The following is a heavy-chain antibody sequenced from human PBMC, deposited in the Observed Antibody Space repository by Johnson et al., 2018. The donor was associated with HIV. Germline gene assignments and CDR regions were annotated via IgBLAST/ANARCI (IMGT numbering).Heavy chain of an antibody. V-gene: IGHV3-30*03. CDR1: GFTFSNAW. CDR3: ARDYRYGGNSAFDI. D-gene: IGHD4-23*01. CDR2: ISYDGSNK. Sequence: QMLLVESGGGLVKPAGSLKLSCTASGFTFSNAWMNWVRHAPGKGLEWVAVISYDGSNKYYADSVKGRFTISRDNSKNTLYLQMNSLRAEETAVYYCARDYRYGGNSAFDIWGQGTMVTVSS. J-gene: IGHJ3*02.